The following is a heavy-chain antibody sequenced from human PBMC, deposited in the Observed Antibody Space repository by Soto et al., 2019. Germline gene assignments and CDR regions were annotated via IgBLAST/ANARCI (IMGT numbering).Heavy chain of an antibody. V-gene: IGHV4-4*02. CDR1: GGSISSSNW. CDR2: IYHSGST. Sequence: QVQLQESGPGLVKPSGTLSLTCAVSGGSISSSNWWSWVRQPPGKGLEWIGEIYHSGSTNYNPSLKSRVTISVDKSKNQCSLKLSSVTAADTAVYYCATVYYYGSGTKGDAFDIWGQGTMVTVSS. J-gene: IGHJ3*02. CDR3: ATVYYYGSGTKGDAFDI. D-gene: IGHD3-10*01.